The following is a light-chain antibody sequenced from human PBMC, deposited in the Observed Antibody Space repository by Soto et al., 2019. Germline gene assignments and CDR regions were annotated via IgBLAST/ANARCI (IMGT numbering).Light chain of an antibody. Sequence: IQLTQSPSSLSAVVGDRVTITCRASRGIGDRLAWFQQKPGKAPQFLIQAASNLQSGVPSRFSGSGSGTEFILSINSLQPEDIATYYCLQVSSFPRTFGQGTTGDIK. CDR3: LQVSSFPRT. CDR1: RGIGDR. V-gene: IGKV1-12*01. J-gene: IGKJ1*01. CDR2: AAS.